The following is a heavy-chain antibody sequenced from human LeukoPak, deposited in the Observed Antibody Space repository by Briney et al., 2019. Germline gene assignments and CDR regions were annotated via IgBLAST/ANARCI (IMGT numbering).Heavy chain of an antibody. Sequence: ASVKVSCKASGYTFTGYYMHWVRQAPGQGLEWMGWINPNSGGTNYAQKFQGRVTMTRDTSISTAYMELSRLRSDDTAVYYCARDGDYYGSGTYYYYYGMDVWGQGTTVTVSS. CDR1: GYTFTGYY. V-gene: IGHV1-2*02. CDR3: ARDGDYYGSGTYYYYYGMDV. CDR2: INPNSGGT. D-gene: IGHD3-10*01. J-gene: IGHJ6*02.